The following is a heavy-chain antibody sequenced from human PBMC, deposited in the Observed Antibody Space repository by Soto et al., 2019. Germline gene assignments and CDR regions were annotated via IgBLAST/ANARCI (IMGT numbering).Heavy chain of an antibody. D-gene: IGHD6-19*01. CDR3: ARGAVADYSRVFDY. CDR2: TYYRSKWYK. J-gene: IGHJ4*02. CDR1: GDSVSSNSAA. Sequence: SQTLSLPCAISGDSVSSNSAAWNWIRQSPSRGLEWLGRTYYRSKWYKDHDLSVKSRITINLDTSKNQISLQLNSVTPEDTAVYYCARGAVADYSRVFDYWGQGTLVTVSS. V-gene: IGHV6-1*01.